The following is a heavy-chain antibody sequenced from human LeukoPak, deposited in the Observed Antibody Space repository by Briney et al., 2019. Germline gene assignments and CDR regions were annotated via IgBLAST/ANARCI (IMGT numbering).Heavy chain of an antibody. CDR2: ISADSGIL. Sequence: GGSLRLSCAASGLSFSNSGMNWVRQAPGKGLEWVSHISADSGILYYADSVKGRFTTSRDNSKNSLFLQMSSLRAEDTAVYFCAKTYRNNDQICDYWGQGALVTVSS. CDR1: GLSFSNSG. D-gene: IGHD1/OR15-1a*01. V-gene: IGHV3-48*04. CDR3: AKTYRNNDQICDY. J-gene: IGHJ4*02.